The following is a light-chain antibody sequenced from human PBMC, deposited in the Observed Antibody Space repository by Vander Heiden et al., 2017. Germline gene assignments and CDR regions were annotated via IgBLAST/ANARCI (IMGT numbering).Light chain of an antibody. J-gene: IGKJ4*01. V-gene: IGKV1-39*01. CDR3: QQSSITPLT. Sequence: DIHMTQSPSSLSVSVGERVTITCRASQSIRSSLNWYQQKPGKAPKLLIYEASGLQSGVPSSFGGSGSGTDFTLTISSLQPEDFATYYCQQSSITPLTFGGGTKVEIK. CDR2: EAS. CDR1: QSIRSS.